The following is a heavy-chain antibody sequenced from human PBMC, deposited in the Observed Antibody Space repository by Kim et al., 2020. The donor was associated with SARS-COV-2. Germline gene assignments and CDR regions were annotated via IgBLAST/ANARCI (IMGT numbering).Heavy chain of an antibody. Sequence: GGSLRLSCAASGFTFNSYAMSWVRQAPGKGLEWVSGIRQSGGNTEYADSVKGRFSITRDNSKNTLYRQMNRLRAEDTAVYYCAKVTSGSSGRFECFHRWGQGTLVTVSS. V-gene: IGHV3-23*01. D-gene: IGHD6-19*01. J-gene: IGHJ1*01. CDR3: AKVTSGSSGRFECFHR. CDR1: GFTFNSYA. CDR2: IRQSGGNT.